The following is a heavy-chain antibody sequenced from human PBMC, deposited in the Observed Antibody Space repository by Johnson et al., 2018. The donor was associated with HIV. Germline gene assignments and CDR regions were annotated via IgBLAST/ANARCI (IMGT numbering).Heavy chain of an antibody. CDR1: GFTFSSYW. D-gene: IGHD2-8*02. Sequence: VQLVESGEGLIQPGRSLRLSCAASGFTFSSYWMSWVRQAPGKGLEWVANIKQDGSEKYYVDSVKGRFTISRDNAKNSLYLQMNSLRAEDTALYYCARDNEDIVLVGAFDIWGQGTMVTVSS. V-gene: IGHV3-7*05. J-gene: IGHJ3*02. CDR2: IKQDGSEK. CDR3: ARDNEDIVLVGAFDI.